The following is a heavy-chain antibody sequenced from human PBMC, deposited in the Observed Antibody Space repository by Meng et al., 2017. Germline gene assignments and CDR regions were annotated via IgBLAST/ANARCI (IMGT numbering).Heavy chain of an antibody. CDR2: ISYDGSNK. CDR3: ARVGLLWFGESYYFDY. V-gene: IGHV3-30*04. J-gene: IGHJ4*02. D-gene: IGHD3-10*01. Sequence: GESLKISCAASGFTFSSYAMHWVRQAPGKGLEWVAVISYDGSNKYYADSVKGRFTISRDNSKNMLYLQMNSLRAEDTAVYYCARVGLLWFGESYYFDYWGQGTLVTVSS. CDR1: GFTFSSYA.